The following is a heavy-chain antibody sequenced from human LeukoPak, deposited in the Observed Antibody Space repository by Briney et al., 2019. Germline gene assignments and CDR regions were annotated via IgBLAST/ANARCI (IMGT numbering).Heavy chain of an antibody. V-gene: IGHV3-66*01. D-gene: IGHD2-15*01. CDR3: ARLTERPNCSGGSCYSGRGNYFDY. J-gene: IGHJ4*02. CDR2: IYSGGST. CDR1: GFTVSSDY. Sequence: GGSLRLSCAASGFTVSSDYMSWVRQAPGKGLEWVSVIYSGGSTYYADSVKGRFTISRDNSKNTLYLQMNSLRAEDTAVYYCARLTERPNCSGGSCYSGRGNYFDYWGQGTLVTVSS.